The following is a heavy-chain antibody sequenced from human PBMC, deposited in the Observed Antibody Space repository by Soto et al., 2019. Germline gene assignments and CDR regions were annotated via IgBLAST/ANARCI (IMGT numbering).Heavy chain of an antibody. CDR2: IYPGDSDT. V-gene: IGHV5-51*01. CDR1: GYSFTSYW. Sequence: PGESLKISCKGSGYSFTSYWIGWVRQMPGKGLEWMGVIYPGDSDTRYSPSFQGQVTISADKSISTAYLQWSSLNASDTAMYYCARIYFGSGSYYHNWFDPWGQGTLVTVSS. D-gene: IGHD3-10*01. J-gene: IGHJ5*02. CDR3: ARIYFGSGSYYHNWFDP.